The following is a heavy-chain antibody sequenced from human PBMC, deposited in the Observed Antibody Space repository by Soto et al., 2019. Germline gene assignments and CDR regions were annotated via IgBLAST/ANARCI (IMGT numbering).Heavy chain of an antibody. CDR2: IYYSGST. J-gene: IGHJ4*02. Sequence: QVQLQESGPGLVKPSQTLSLTCTVSGGSISSGGYYWSWIRQHPGKGLEWIGYIYYSGSTYYNPSVRGRVAXPXAXSXXPFALKLRAVAAGDTAVCSCASTGERCILGYYFDYWGQGTLVTVSS. CDR3: ASTGERCILGYYFDY. CDR1: GGSISSGGYY. D-gene: IGHD1-26*01. V-gene: IGHV4-31*03.